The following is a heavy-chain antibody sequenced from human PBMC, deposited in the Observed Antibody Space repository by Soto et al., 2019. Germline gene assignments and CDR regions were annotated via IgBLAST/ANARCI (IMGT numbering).Heavy chain of an antibody. V-gene: IGHV3-33*01. J-gene: IGHJ4*02. CDR3: ARDRGTPASNMWPVPGTYFDF. Sequence: QVLLVESGGGVVQPGSSLRLSCAASGFSFTGHGMHWVRQAPGKGLEWVALICYDGSDEYYADSVKGRFSISRDNSKNMVYLPMNNLRVEDTAVYYCARDRGTPASNMWPVPGTYFDFWGQGTLVTVSS. D-gene: IGHD2-2*01. CDR2: ICYDGSDE. CDR1: GFSFTGHG.